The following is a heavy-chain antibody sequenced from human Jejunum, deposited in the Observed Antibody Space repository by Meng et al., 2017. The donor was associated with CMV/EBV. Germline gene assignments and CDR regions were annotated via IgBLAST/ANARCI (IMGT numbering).Heavy chain of an antibody. V-gene: IGHV3-23*01. CDR1: GYTFRSYA. CDR2: VSGRGGST. J-gene: IGHJ3*01. D-gene: IGHD2-15*01. CDR3: ARAMTYSDDALDV. Sequence: SGYTFRSYALSWVRQAPGKGLEWVAAVSGRGGSTYFADSVKGRFSISKDNFKNRLYLQMDSLRAEDTAIYYCARAMTYSDDALDVWGQGTRVTVSS.